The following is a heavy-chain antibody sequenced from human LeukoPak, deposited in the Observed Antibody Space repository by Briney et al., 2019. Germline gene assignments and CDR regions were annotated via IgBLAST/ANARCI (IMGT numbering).Heavy chain of an antibody. CDR1: GYTFTSYG. CDR2: ISAYNGNT. D-gene: IGHD3-3*01. V-gene: IGHV1-18*01. J-gene: IGHJ4*02. CDR3: ARTGTVERFLQD. Sequence: ASVKVSCKASGYTFTSYGISWVRQAPGQGLEWMGWISAYNGNTNYALKLQGRVTMTTDTSTSTAYMELRSLRSADTAVYYCARTGTVERFLQDWGQGTLVTVSS.